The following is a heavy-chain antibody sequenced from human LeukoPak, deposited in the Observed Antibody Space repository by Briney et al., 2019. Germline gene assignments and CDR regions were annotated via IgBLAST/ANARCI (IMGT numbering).Heavy chain of an antibody. CDR3: ARDLPRSSSWSTLDY. CDR2: IYSGGRT. CDR1: GFTVSSNY. Sequence: GGSLRLSCAASGFTVSSNYMSWVRQAPGKGLEWVSVIYSGGRTYYADSVQGRFTISRDNSKNTLYLQMYSLRAEDTAVYYCARDLPRSSSWSTLDYWGQGTLVTVSS. V-gene: IGHV3-53*01. D-gene: IGHD6-13*01. J-gene: IGHJ4*02.